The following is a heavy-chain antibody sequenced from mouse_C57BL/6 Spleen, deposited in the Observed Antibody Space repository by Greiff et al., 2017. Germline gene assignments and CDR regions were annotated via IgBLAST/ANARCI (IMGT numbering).Heavy chain of an antibody. Sequence: ESGPGLVKPSQSLSLTCSVTGYSITSGYYWNWIRQFPGNKLEWMGYISYDGSNNYNPALKNRISISRDTSKNQFVLKLNSVTTEDTATYYCARDGVKNWDNYWSQGTLVTVSA. CDR3: ARDGVKNWDNY. J-gene: IGHJ3*01. CDR2: ISYDGSN. D-gene: IGHD4-1*01. CDR1: GYSITSGYY. V-gene: IGHV3-6*01.